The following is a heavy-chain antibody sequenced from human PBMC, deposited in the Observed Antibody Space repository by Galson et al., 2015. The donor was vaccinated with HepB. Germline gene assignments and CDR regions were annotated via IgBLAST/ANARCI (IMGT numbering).Heavy chain of an antibody. CDR2: IIPIFGTA. D-gene: IGHD3-22*01. CDR3: ARERGFSYYESSGYCVH. V-gene: IGHV1-69*13. J-gene: IGHJ4*02. Sequence: SVKVSCKASGGTFSSYTFNWVRQAPGQGLEWMGRIIPIFGTAHYAQKFQGRITITADESTSTAYMDLSSLRSEDTAVYYCARERGFSYYESSGYCVHWGQGPLVTVSS. CDR1: GGTFSSYT.